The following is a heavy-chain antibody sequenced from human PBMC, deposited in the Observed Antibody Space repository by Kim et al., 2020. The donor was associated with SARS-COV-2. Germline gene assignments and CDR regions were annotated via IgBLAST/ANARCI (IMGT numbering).Heavy chain of an antibody. J-gene: IGHJ5*02. Sequence: SETLSLTCTVSGGSISSSSYYWGWIRQPPGMGLEWIGSIYYSGSTYYNPSLKSRVTISVDTSKNQFSLKLSSVTAADTAVYYCARQRITMIVGSRWFDP. CDR3: ARQRITMIVGSRWFDP. D-gene: IGHD3-22*01. CDR1: GGSISSSSYY. CDR2: IYYSGST. V-gene: IGHV4-39*01.